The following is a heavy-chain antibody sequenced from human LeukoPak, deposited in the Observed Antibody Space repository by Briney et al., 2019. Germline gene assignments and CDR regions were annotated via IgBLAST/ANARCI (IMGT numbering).Heavy chain of an antibody. Sequence: GASVKVSCKASGYTFTSYDTNWVRQATGQGLEWMGWMNPNSGNTGYAQKFQGRVTMTRNTSISTAYMELSSLRSEDTAVYYCARHQWELPFDYWGQGTLVTVSS. CDR2: MNPNSGNT. V-gene: IGHV1-8*01. CDR1: GYTFTSYD. D-gene: IGHD1-26*01. CDR3: ARHQWELPFDY. J-gene: IGHJ4*02.